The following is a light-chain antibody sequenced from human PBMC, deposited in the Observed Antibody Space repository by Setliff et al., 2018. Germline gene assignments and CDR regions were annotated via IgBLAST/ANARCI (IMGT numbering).Light chain of an antibody. J-gene: IGLJ1*01. CDR1: SSDVGGYNS. CDR2: EVS. CDR3: SSYTSSTTRV. Sequence: QSVLTQPASVSGSPGRSITISCTGTSSDVGGYNSVSWYQQHPGKAPKLMIYEVSNRPSGVSKRFSGSKSGNTASLTISGLQAEDEADYYCSSYTSSTTRVFGTGTKVTVL. V-gene: IGLV2-14*01.